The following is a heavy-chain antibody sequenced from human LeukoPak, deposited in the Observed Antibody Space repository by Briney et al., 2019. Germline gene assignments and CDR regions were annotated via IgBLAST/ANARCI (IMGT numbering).Heavy chain of an antibody. CDR3: AKDPYYYDSSGYYHSYYFDY. J-gene: IGHJ4*02. V-gene: IGHV3-30*18. CDR2: ISYDGSNK. CDR1: GFTFSSYG. D-gene: IGHD3-22*01. Sequence: PGGSLRLSCAASGFTFSSYGMHWVRQAPGKGLEWVAVISYDGSNKYYADSVKGRFTISRDNSKNTLYLQMNSLRAEDTAVYYCAKDPYYYDSSGYYHSYYFDYWGQGTLVTVSS.